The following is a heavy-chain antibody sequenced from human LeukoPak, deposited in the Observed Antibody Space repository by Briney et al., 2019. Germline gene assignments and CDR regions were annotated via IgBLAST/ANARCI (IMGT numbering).Heavy chain of an antibody. J-gene: IGHJ6*03. V-gene: IGHV3-23*01. CDR2: ISASGLDT. CDR3: AKYGPGFGVVIEYFMDV. Sequence: GGSLRLSCAASGFDFTAYGMSWVRQAPGNGLEWVSGISASGLDTYYADSVTGRFTISRDNSKDTVHLLMNSLRAEDSAMYYCAKYGPGFGVVIEYFMDVWGKGTRVTVSS. D-gene: IGHD3-3*01. CDR1: GFDFTAYG.